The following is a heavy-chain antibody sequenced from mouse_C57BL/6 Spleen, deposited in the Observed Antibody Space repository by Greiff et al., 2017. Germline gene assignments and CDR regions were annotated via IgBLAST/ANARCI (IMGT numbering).Heavy chain of an antibody. CDR3: ARSTLYYSSSYGYFDV. J-gene: IGHJ1*03. Sequence: QVQLQQPGAELVRPGSSVKLSCKASGYTFTSYWMDWVKQRPGQGLEWIGNIYPSDSETHYNQKFKDKATLTVDKSSSTAYMQLSSLTSEDSAVYYCARSTLYYSSSYGYFDVWGTGTTVTVSS. V-gene: IGHV1-61*01. CDR1: GYTFTSYW. CDR2: IYPSDSET. D-gene: IGHD1-1*01.